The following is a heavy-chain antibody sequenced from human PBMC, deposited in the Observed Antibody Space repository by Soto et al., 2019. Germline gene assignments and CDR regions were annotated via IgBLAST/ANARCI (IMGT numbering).Heavy chain of an antibody. CDR2: IYSGGST. D-gene: IGHD2-15*01. J-gene: IGHJ6*02. CDR1: GFTVSSNY. V-gene: IGHV3-53*01. Sequence: GGSLRLSCAASGFTVSSNYMSWVRQAPGKGLEWVSVIYSGGSTYYADSVKGRFTISRDNSKNTLYLQMNSLRAEDTAVYYCARDHCSGGSCYGGDYYGMDVWGQGTTVTVSS. CDR3: ARDHCSGGSCYGGDYYGMDV.